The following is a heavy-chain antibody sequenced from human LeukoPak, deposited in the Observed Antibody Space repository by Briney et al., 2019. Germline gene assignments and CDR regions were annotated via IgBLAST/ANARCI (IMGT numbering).Heavy chain of an antibody. CDR3: ADFGVVTNWFDP. CDR1: GGTFSSYA. D-gene: IGHD3-3*01. CDR2: IIPIFGTA. Sequence: SVKVSCKASGGTFSSYAISWVRQAPGQGLEWMGGIIPIFGTANYAQKFQGRVTMSEDTSTDTAYMEVSSLRSEDTAIYYCADFGVVTNWFDPWGQGTLVTVSS. J-gene: IGHJ5*02. V-gene: IGHV1-69*06.